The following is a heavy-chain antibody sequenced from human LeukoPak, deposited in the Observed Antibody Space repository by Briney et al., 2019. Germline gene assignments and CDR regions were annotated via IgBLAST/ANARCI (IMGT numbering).Heavy chain of an antibody. CDR1: GGSISSYY. V-gene: IGHV4-34*01. CDR3: ARHLYYYGSGSYYKPHYFDY. CDR2: INHSGST. J-gene: IGHJ4*02. D-gene: IGHD3-10*01. Sequence: MSSETLSLTCTVSGGSISSYYWSWIRQPPGKGLEWIGEINHSGSTNYNPSLKSRVTISVDTSKNQFSLKLSSVTAADTAVYYCARHLYYYGSGSYYKPHYFDYWGQGTLVTVSS.